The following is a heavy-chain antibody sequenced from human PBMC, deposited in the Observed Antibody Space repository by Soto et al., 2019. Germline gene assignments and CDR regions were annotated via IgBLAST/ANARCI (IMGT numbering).Heavy chain of an antibody. CDR2: INNDGSST. Sequence: EVQLVESGGGLVQPGGSLILSCAASGFTFSSYWMHWVRQAPGKGLVWVSRINNDGSSTSYADSVKGRFTISRDNAKSTLYLEMSSLRAEDTAVYYCARDPLLIGDTDYGLDVRGQGTTVTVSS. V-gene: IGHV3-74*01. J-gene: IGHJ6*02. D-gene: IGHD2-21*01. CDR3: ARDPLLIGDTDYGLDV. CDR1: GFTFSSYW.